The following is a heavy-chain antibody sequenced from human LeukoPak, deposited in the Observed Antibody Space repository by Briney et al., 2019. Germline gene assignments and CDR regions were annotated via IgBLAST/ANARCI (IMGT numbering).Heavy chain of an antibody. CDR1: GFTFSDYY. CDR2: IDPSNTTT. Sequence: GGSLRLSCAASGFTFSDYYMSWVRQAPGKGLEWVSYIDPSNTTTYYADSVKGRFIISRDNARNSLYLQMNSLRVEDTAVYYCVKELWDSWGQGTLVTVSS. V-gene: IGHV3-11*04. J-gene: IGHJ4*02. CDR3: VKELWDS. D-gene: IGHD2/OR15-2a*01.